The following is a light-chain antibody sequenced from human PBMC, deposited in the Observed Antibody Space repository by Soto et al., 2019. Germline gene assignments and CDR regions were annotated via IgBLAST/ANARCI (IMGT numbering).Light chain of an antibody. CDR1: QNVANY. CDR2: ESS. J-gene: IGKJ5*01. CDR3: QKRGNWPQ. Sequence: EIVLTQSPATLSLSPGERATLSCRASQNVANYLDWYQQKPGQAPRLLIYESSNRATGIPARFSGSGSGTDFTLTISGLEPEDFAIYYCQKRGNWPQFGQGTLLENK. V-gene: IGKV3-11*01.